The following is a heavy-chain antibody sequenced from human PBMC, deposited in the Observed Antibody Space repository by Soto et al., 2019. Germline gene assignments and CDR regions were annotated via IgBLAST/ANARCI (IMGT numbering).Heavy chain of an antibody. J-gene: IGHJ6*02. CDR3: AASIFYYGMDV. CDR2: IYPGDSDT. V-gene: IGHV5-51*01. CDR1: GYTFTSYW. Sequence: PRESLKISCKGSGYTFTSYWIAWVRQMPGKGLEWMGIIYPGDSDTKYNPSFQGQVTISADKSITTTYLQWSSLKASDTAIYYCAASIFYYGMDVWGQGTTVTVSS.